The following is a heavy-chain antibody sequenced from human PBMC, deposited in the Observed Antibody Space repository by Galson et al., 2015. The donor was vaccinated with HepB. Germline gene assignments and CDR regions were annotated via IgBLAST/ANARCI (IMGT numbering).Heavy chain of an antibody. CDR1: GDSVSSNSAA. V-gene: IGHV6-1*01. CDR2: TYYRSKWYS. CDR3: ARMAGTIYYYGMDV. Sequence: CAISGDSVSSNSAAWNWIRRSPSRGLEWLGRTYYRSKWYSDYAVSVRSRISINVDTSRNHFSLQLNSVTPEDTAVYYCARMAGTIYYYGMDVWGQGTTVTVSS. J-gene: IGHJ6*02. D-gene: IGHD5-24*01.